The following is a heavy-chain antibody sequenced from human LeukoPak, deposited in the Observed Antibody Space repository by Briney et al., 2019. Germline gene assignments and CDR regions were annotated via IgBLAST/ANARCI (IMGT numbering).Heavy chain of an antibody. D-gene: IGHD3-10*01. CDR2: INHSGST. V-gene: IGHV4-34*01. CDR1: GGSFSDYY. CDR3: ARPITMVRGVQNRKTPPILGARGYYYYMDV. J-gene: IGHJ6*03. Sequence: SETLSLTCAVYGGSFSDYYWSWIRQPPGKGLEWIGEINHSGSTNYNPSLKSRVTISVDTSKNQFSLKLSSVTAADTAVYYCARPITMVRGVQNRKTPPILGARGYYYYMDVWGKGTTVTISS.